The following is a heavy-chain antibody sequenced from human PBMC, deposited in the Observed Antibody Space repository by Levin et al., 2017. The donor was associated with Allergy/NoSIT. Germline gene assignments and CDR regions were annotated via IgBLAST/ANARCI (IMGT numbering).Heavy chain of an antibody. J-gene: IGHJ4*02. V-gene: IGHV1-69*13. D-gene: IGHD3-22*01. CDR1: GGTFTSYA. CDR2: IIPIFGPA. Sequence: ASVKVSCKASGGTFTSYAISWVRQAPGQGLEWMGGIIPIFGPANYAQKFQGRVTITADESTSTAYMELTSLRSEDTAVYYCATSLPFYYDSSDYLAHRYWGQGTLVTVSS. CDR3: ATSLPFYYDSSDYLAHRY.